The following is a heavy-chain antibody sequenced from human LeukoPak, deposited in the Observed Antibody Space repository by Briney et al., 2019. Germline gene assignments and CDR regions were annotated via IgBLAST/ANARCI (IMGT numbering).Heavy chain of an antibody. D-gene: IGHD3-22*01. CDR1: GFTFSSYE. V-gene: IGHV3-15*01. CDR3: TAPSYYYDSSGYYEH. J-gene: IGHJ1*01. CDR2: IKSKTDGGTT. Sequence: PGGSLRLSCAASGFTFSSYEMNWVRQAPGKGLEWVGRIKSKTDGGTTDYAAPVKGRFTISRDDSKNTLYLQMNSLKTEDTAVYYCTAPSYYYDSSGYYEHWGQGTLVTVSS.